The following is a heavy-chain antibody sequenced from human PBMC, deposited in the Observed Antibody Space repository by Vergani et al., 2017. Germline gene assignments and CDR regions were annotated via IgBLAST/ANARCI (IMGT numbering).Heavy chain of an antibody. J-gene: IGHJ4*02. D-gene: IGHD4-17*01. V-gene: IGHV1-2*02. CDR3: ARERGPRYGDYFDY. Sequence: QVQLVQSGAEVKKPGASVKVSCKASGYTFTSYDINWVRQATGQGLEWMGWMNPNSGGTNYAQKFQGRVTMTRDTSISTAYMELSRLRSDDTAVYYCARERGPRYGDYFDYWGQGTLVTVSS. CDR1: GYTFTSYD. CDR2: MNPNSGGT.